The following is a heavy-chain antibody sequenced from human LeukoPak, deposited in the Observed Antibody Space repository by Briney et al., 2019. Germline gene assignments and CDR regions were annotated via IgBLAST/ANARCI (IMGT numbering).Heavy chain of an antibody. J-gene: IGHJ4*02. CDR1: GYSFTSYW. V-gene: IGHV5-51*01. D-gene: IGHD4-23*01. Sequence: GESLKISCKGSGYSFTSYWIGWVRQMPGKGLEWMGIIYPGDSDTRYSPSFQGEVTISADKSISTAYLQWSSLKASDTAMYYCASSIEYGGNSGPFDYWGQGNLVTVSS. CDR3: ASSIEYGGNSGPFDY. CDR2: IYPGDSDT.